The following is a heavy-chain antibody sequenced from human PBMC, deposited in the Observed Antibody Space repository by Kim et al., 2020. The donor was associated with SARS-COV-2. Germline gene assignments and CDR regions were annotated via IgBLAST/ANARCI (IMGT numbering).Heavy chain of an antibody. Sequence: SETLSLTCAVYGGSFSGYYWSWIRQPPGKGLEWIGEINHSGSTNYNPSLKSRVTISVDTSKNQFSLKLSSVTAADTAVYYCARTYYDFWSGYYTANDYWGQGTLVTVSS. CDR2: INHSGST. J-gene: IGHJ4*02. CDR3: ARTYYDFWSGYYTANDY. D-gene: IGHD3-3*01. V-gene: IGHV4-34*01. CDR1: GGSFSGYY.